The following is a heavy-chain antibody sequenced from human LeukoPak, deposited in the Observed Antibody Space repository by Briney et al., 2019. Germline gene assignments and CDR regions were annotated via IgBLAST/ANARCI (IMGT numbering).Heavy chain of an antibody. CDR1: GYSFLNYC. D-gene: IGHD2-2*02. V-gene: IGHV5-51*01. J-gene: IGHJ6*02. CDR3: ARFGIRGCSSNTKCYTSFCYYGMDV. CDR2: HFPHDSDS. Sequence: GESPKISCNGSGYSFLNYCNGWVRQMPGKGPELWVRHFPHDSDSKYSPSVQGQVTLSVDKSISSAYVQWGSLKASDIAMYYCARFGIRGCSSNTKCYTSFCYYGMDVWGQGTTVTVSS.